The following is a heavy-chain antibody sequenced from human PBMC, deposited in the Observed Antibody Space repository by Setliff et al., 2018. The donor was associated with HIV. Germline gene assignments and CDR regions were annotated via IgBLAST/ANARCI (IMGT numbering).Heavy chain of an antibody. CDR2: INHDRTT. J-gene: IGHJ6*03. CDR3: ARGSRQLTIFGVVFKTNYYFMDV. V-gene: IGHV4-34*01. CDR1: GGSFSGYY. D-gene: IGHD3-3*01. Sequence: SETLSLTCAVYGGSFSGYYWSWIRQPPGKGLEWIGEINHDRTTNYNPSLKSRVTISVDTSKNQLSLTLNSVTAADTAVYYCARGSRQLTIFGVVFKTNYYFMDVWGKGTAVTVSS.